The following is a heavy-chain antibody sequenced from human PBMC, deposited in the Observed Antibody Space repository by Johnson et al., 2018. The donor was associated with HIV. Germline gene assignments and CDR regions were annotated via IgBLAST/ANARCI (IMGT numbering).Heavy chain of an antibody. CDR3: ARDIIAVAGYDAFDI. CDR1: GFTFSSYG. J-gene: IGHJ3*02. CDR2: IRYDGSNK. D-gene: IGHD6-19*01. V-gene: IGHV3-30*02. Sequence: QVQLVESGGGVVQPGGSLRLSCAASGFTFSSYGMHWVRQAPGKGLEWVAFIRYDGSNKYYADSVKGRFTISRDNSKNTLYLQMNSLRAEDTAVYYCARDIIAVAGYDAFDIWGQGTMVTVSS.